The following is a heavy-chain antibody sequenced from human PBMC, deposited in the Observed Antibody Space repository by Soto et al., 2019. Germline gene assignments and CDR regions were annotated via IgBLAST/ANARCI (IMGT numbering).Heavy chain of an antibody. D-gene: IGHD5-18*01. Sequence: QVQLVESGGGVVQPGRSLRLSCAASGFTFSSYAMHWFRQAPGKGLEWVAVISYDGSNKYYADSVKGRFTISRDNSKNTLYLQMNSLRAEDTAVYYCARGDDVDTAMVKEYDYGMDVWGRGTTVTVS. CDR2: ISYDGSNK. CDR3: ARGDDVDTAMVKEYDYGMDV. J-gene: IGHJ6*02. V-gene: IGHV3-30-3*01. CDR1: GFTFSSYA.